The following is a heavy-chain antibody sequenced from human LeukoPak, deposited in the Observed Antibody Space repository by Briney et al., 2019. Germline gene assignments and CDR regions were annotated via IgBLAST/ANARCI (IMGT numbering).Heavy chain of an antibody. Sequence: ASVKVSCNASGYTFSDFYIHWVRQAPGQGLEWMGIINPSGGSTSYAQKFQGRVTMTRDMSTSTVYMELSSLRSEDTAVYYCARRSSSSHAYFDYWGQGTLVTVSS. CDR3: ARRSSSSHAYFDY. CDR2: INPSGGST. CDR1: GYTFSDFY. V-gene: IGHV1-46*01. J-gene: IGHJ4*02. D-gene: IGHD6-6*01.